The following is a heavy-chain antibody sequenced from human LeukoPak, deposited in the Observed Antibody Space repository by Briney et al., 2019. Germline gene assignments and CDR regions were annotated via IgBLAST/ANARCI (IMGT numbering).Heavy chain of an antibody. CDR3: ARAVYRSGGYYFDY. Sequence: GGSLRLSCAASGFTFSSYAMQWARQAPGKGLEWVAVISYDGSDKNYADSVKGRFTISRDNSKNTLYLQMNSLRADDTAVYYCARAVYRSGGYYFDYWGQGTLVIVSS. V-gene: IGHV3-30*04. J-gene: IGHJ4*02. CDR2: ISYDGSDK. CDR1: GFTFSSYA. D-gene: IGHD6-19*01.